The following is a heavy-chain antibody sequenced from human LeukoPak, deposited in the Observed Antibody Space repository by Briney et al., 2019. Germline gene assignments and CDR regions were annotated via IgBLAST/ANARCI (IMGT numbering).Heavy chain of an antibody. CDR1: GYSFTSYW. J-gene: IGHJ4*02. D-gene: IGHD2-8*02. V-gene: IGHV5-51*01. Sequence: GESLKISCKGSGYSFTSYWIGWVRQMPGKGLELMGIIYPGDSDTRYSPSFQGQVTISVDKSINTAYLQWISLKTSDTAMYYCATATGLSGSVEYWGQGTLVTVSS. CDR3: ATATGLSGSVEY. CDR2: IYPGDSDT.